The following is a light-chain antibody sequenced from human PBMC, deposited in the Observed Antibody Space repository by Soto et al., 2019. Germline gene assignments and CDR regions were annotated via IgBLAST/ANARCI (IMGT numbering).Light chain of an antibody. V-gene: IGKV3-20*01. CDR3: QQYGSSPWT. J-gene: IGKJ1*01. CDR1: QNIANNY. Sequence: EVALKQSRGTLSLSPGGSSALSGRASQNIANNYLTWYQQKPGQANRVLIYDASTRATGIPDRFSGSGSGTDFTLTISRLEPEDSAVYYCQQYGSSPWTFGNGNKVDIK. CDR2: DAS.